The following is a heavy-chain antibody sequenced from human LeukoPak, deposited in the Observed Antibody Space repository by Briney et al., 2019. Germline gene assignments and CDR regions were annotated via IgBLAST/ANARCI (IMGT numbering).Heavy chain of an antibody. D-gene: IGHD5-18*01. Sequence: PGGSLRLSCAASGFTFSNYWMHWVRQGPGKGLVWVSRINSDGSNTAYADSVKGRFTISRDNAKNTLYLQMNSLRAEDTAVYYCARAPGYSYGYRWGQGTLVTVSS. CDR1: GFTFSNYW. V-gene: IGHV3-74*01. J-gene: IGHJ4*02. CDR2: INSDGSNT. CDR3: ARAPGYSYGYR.